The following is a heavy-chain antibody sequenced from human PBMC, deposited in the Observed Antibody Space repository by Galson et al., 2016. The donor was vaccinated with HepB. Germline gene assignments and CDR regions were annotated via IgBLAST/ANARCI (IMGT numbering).Heavy chain of an antibody. CDR2: ISGRGGRT. J-gene: IGHJ6*02. D-gene: IGHD3-10*01. V-gene: IGHV3-23*01. CDR1: GFRFSSYA. CDR3: AKDGYFASGSALYGMDV. Sequence: SLRLSCAASGFRFSSYAVSWVRQAPGKGLEWVSGISGRGGRTYSADSVKGRFTISRDNSKNTVYLQMNSLRVEDTALYYCAKDGYFASGSALYGMDVWGQGTTVTVSS.